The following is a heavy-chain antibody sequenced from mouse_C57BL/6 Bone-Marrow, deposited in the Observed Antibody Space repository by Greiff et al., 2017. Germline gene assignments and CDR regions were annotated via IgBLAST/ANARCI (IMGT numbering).Heavy chain of an antibody. J-gene: IGHJ2*01. V-gene: IGHV1-20*01. CDR1: GYSFTGYF. D-gene: IGHD4-1*01. Sequence: EVQLQQSGPELVKPGASVKISCKASGYSFTGYFMNWVMQSPGKSLEWIGRINPYNGDTFYNQKFKGKATLTVDKSSSTAHMELRSLTSEDSAVYYCASNWAFDYWGQGTTLTVSS. CDR2: INPYNGDT. CDR3: ASNWAFDY.